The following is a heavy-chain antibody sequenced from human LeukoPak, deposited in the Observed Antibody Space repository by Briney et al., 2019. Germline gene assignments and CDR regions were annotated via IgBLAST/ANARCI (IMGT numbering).Heavy chain of an antibody. V-gene: IGHV1-2*02. CDR1: TFTXXX. D-gene: IGHD3-22*01. Sequence: TFTXXXXXXVXQXXXXGXXXXGXXNXXSCGTNYAQKFQVRVTMTRDTSISTAYMELSRLRSDHTAVYYCARASGSYYYDSSGYYAFDIWGQGTMVTVSS. J-gene: IGHJ3*02. CDR3: ARASGSYYYDSSGYYAFDI. CDR2: XNXXSCGT.